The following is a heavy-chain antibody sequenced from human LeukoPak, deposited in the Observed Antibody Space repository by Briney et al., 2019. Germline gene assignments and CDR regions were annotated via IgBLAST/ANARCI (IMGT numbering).Heavy chain of an antibody. V-gene: IGHV3-9*01. CDR2: ISWNSGSI. CDR3: TRDPRRLDY. Sequence: GGSLRLSCAASGFTFDDYAMHWVRQAPGKGLEWVSGISWNSGSIGYADSVKGRFTISRDNAKNSLYLQMNSLRAEDTAVYYCTRDPRRLDYWGQGTLVTVSS. J-gene: IGHJ4*02. CDR1: GFTFDDYA.